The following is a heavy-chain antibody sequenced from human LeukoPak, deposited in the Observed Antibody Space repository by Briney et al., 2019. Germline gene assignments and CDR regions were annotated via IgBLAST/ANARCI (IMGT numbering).Heavy chain of an antibody. CDR3: ATTPMGRCSSTSCYKSRGAFDI. CDR1: GYTFTSYG. J-gene: IGHJ3*02. V-gene: IGHV1-18*01. CDR2: SSAYNGNT. D-gene: IGHD2-2*02. Sequence: ASVKVSCKASGYTFTSYGISWVRQAPGQGLEGMGWSSAYNGNTSYAQKPQGRGTTTTDTSTSTAYMALRSLRSDDTAVYYCATTPMGRCSSTSCYKSRGAFDIWGQGTMVTVSS.